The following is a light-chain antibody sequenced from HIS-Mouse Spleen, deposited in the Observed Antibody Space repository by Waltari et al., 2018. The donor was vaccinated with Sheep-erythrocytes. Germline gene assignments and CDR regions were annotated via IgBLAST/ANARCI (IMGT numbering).Light chain of an antibody. CDR1: QSVSSN. V-gene: IGKV3-15*01. CDR2: GAS. Sequence: EIVMTQSPATLSVSPGERATRSCRASQSVSSNLAWHQQKPGQAPSLLIYGASTEATGIPARFSGSGSGTEFTLTLSSMQSEDFAVYYCQQYNNWMYTFGQGTKLEIK. J-gene: IGKJ2*01. CDR3: QQYNNWMYT.